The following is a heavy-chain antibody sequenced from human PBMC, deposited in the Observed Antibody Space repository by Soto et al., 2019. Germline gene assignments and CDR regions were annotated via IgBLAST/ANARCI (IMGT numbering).Heavy chain of an antibody. J-gene: IGHJ5*02. D-gene: IGHD3-22*01. CDR1: GFTFSSYA. CDR2: TLGSSGSTT. CDR3: ARAPYYYDSGGYQGS. Sequence: PGGSLRLSCAASGFTFSSYAMNWVRQAPGKGLEWVSVTLGSSGSTTHYADSVKGRFTISRDNAKKSLYLQMNSLRAEDTAVYNCARAPYYYDSGGYQGSWGQGTLVTVSS. V-gene: IGHV3-48*04.